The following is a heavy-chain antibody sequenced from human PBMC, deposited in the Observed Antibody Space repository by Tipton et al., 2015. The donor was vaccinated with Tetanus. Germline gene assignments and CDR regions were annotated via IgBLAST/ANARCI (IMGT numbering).Heavy chain of an antibody. Sequence: SLRLSCAASGFTFSSDWMHWVRQAPGKGLEWVSGISGGGGSTNYADSVKGRFSISRDNSKNTLYLQMNSLRAEDTALYYCAKSLYGGTDYWGQGTLVTVSS. J-gene: IGHJ4*02. CDR2: ISGGGGST. V-gene: IGHV3-23*01. D-gene: IGHD2-2*02. CDR3: AKSLYGGTDY. CDR1: GFTFSSDW.